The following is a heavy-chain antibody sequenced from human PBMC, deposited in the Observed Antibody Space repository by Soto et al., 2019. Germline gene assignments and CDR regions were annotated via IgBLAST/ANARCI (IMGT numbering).Heavy chain of an antibody. CDR3: AGHRRNSPDYFDY. Sequence: SETLSLTCTVSVGSINSDDYYCSWIRQPPGKGLEWIGHIYYSGRTNYNQSLESRLTISLDTSKNQFSLKLGSVSAADTAVYFCAGHRRNSPDYFDYWGQGILVTVSS. V-gene: IGHV4-30-4*01. J-gene: IGHJ4*02. CDR1: VGSINSDDYY. CDR2: IYYSGRT. D-gene: IGHD1-1*01.